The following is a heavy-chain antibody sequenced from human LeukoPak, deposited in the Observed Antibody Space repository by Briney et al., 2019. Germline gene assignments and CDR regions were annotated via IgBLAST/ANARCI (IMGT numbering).Heavy chain of an antibody. J-gene: IGHJ3*02. V-gene: IGHV3-74*01. Sequence: GGSLRLSCAASGFTFSSYWMHWVRQAPGKGLVWVSRINSDGSSTSYADSVKGRFTISRDNAKNTLYLQMNSLRAEDTAVYYCAKEGDYYGSGSYRDGFDIWGQGTRATVSS. CDR1: GFTFSSYW. D-gene: IGHD3-10*01. CDR3: AKEGDYYGSGSYRDGFDI. CDR2: INSDGSST.